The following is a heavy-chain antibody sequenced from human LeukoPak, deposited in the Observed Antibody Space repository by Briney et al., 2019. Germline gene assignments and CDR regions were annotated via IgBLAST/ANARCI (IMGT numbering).Heavy chain of an antibody. Sequence: PSETLSLTCTVSGGSISSSSYYWGWIRQPPGKGLEWIGSIYYSGSTYYNPSLKSRVTISVDTSKNQFSLKLSSVTAADTAVYYCARAVIMITLGGVVNWFDPWGQGTLVTVSS. CDR3: ARAVIMITLGGVVNWFDP. V-gene: IGHV4-39*07. CDR1: GGSISSSSYY. CDR2: IYYSGST. J-gene: IGHJ5*02. D-gene: IGHD3-16*01.